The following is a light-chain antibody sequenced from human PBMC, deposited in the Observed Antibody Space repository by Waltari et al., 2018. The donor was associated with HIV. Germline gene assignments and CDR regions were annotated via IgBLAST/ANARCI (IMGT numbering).Light chain of an antibody. CDR2: DNT. Sequence: QSVLTQPPSVSGAPGRRVTISCTGSSSNIGAGFGVHWCPVVPGRAPKLLIYDNTDRPSGVPDRFSGSRSGTSASLVITGIQFEDEASYYCQSYDNSLSGSVVFGGGTKVTV. V-gene: IGLV1-40*01. CDR3: QSYDNSLSGSVV. CDR1: SSNIGAGFG. J-gene: IGLJ2*01.